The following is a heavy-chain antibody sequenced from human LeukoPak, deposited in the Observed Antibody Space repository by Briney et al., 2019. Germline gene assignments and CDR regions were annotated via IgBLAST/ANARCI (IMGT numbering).Heavy chain of an antibody. Sequence: GGSLRLSCAASGFSVSSKYMTWVRQAPGKGLEWVSVIYSSGSPYYAKSLKGRFSISRDNSKNTLYLQMNSLRAEDTAVYYCARAPYYSHVEFYFDYWGQGTLVTVSS. V-gene: IGHV3-53*01. CDR3: ARAPYYSHVEFYFDY. D-gene: IGHD3-22*01. CDR1: GFSVSSKY. CDR2: IYSSGSP. J-gene: IGHJ4*02.